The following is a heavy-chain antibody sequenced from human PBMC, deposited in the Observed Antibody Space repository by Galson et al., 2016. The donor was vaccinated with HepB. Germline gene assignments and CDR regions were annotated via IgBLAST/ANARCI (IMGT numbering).Heavy chain of an antibody. Sequence: SVKVSCKASGYTFSSYGISWVRQAPGQGLEWMGWITPYNTSYSQKLQGRVTMTTDTSTNTAYMELRSLRSDDTAMYYCARSDSLVYWGQGTLVTVSS. CDR2: ITPYNT. J-gene: IGHJ4*02. V-gene: IGHV1-18*01. CDR3: ARSDSLVY. CDR1: GYTFSSYG. D-gene: IGHD2-21*01.